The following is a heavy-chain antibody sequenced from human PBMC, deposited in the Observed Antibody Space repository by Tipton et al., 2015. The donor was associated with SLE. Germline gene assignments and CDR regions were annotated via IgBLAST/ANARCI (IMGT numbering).Heavy chain of an antibody. Sequence: TLSLTCTVSGGSISSHFWTWIRQPPGKGLEWIGYISYSETTNYNPSPKSRVTISVDTSKNQFSLNLRSVTAADTAVYYCAGAWKGYCSGGTCYVLDYWGQGTLATVSS. V-gene: IGHV4-59*11. J-gene: IGHJ4*02. D-gene: IGHD2-15*01. CDR1: GGSISSHF. CDR2: ISYSETT. CDR3: AGAWKGYCSGGTCYVLDY.